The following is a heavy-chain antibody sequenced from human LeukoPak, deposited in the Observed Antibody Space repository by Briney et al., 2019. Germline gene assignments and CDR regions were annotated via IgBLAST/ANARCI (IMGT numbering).Heavy chain of an antibody. CDR1: GYTLTELS. V-gene: IGHV1-24*01. Sequence: ASVKVSCKVSGYTLTELSMHWVRQAPGKGLEWMGGFDPEDGETIYAQKFQGRVTMTRDTSTSTVYMDLSSLRSEDTAVYYCARDLSHRYYHRTGYAFDYWGQGTLVTVSS. CDR2: FDPEDGET. J-gene: IGHJ4*02. CDR3: ARDLSHRYYHRTGYAFDY. D-gene: IGHD3-22*01.